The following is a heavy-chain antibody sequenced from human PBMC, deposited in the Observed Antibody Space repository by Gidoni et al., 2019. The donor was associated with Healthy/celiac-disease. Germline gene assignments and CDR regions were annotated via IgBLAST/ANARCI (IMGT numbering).Heavy chain of an antibody. Sequence: QVQLTESGPGLVRPSKPLSLSCTASGYSTSSVDYYWSWIRQHTGTGMGWIGYIYYRGSTKYIASLRSRVTLSVDTSKNQFARKLSSVSAADTAVYYCARPRAYSVSYIDFDYWGQGTLVTVSS. CDR1: GYSTSSVDYY. D-gene: IGHD1-26*01. CDR3: ARPRAYSVSYIDFDY. CDR2: IYYRGST. J-gene: IGHJ4*02. V-gene: IGHV4-31*03.